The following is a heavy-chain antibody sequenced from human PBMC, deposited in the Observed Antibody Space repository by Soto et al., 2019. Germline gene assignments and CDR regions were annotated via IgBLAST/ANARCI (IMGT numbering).Heavy chain of an antibody. CDR2: IIPIFGTA. CDR1: GGTFSSYA. CDR3: ARQYSGSYHFDY. D-gene: IGHD1-26*01. V-gene: IGHV1-69*01. J-gene: IGHJ4*02. Sequence: ASVKVSCKASGGTFSSYAISWVRQAPGQGLEWMGGIIPIFGTANYAQKFQGRVTITADESTSTAYMELSSLRSEDTAVYYCARQYSGSYHFDYWGQGPLVPASS.